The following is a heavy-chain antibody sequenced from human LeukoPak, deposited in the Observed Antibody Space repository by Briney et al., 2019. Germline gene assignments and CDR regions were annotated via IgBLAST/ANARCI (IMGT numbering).Heavy chain of an antibody. CDR2: FDPEDGET. V-gene: IGHV1-24*01. D-gene: IGHD6-13*01. J-gene: IGHJ6*03. CDR1: GYTLTELS. Sequence: ASVKVSCKVSGYTLTELSMHWVRQAPGKGLEWMGGFDPEDGETIYAQKFQGRVTMTEDTSTDTAYMELSSLRSEDTAVYYCATAVQQLVLNYYYYMDVWGKGTTVTVSS. CDR3: ATAVQQLVLNYYYYMDV.